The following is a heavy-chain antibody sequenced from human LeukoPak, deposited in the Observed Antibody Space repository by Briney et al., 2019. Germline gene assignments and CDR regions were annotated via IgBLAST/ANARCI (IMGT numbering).Heavy chain of an antibody. CDR1: GFTFSSYG. D-gene: IGHD2-15*01. CDR2: ISYDGSNK. J-gene: IGHJ4*02. V-gene: IGHV3-30*18. Sequence: GGSLRLSCAASGFTFSSYGMHWVRQAPGKGLEWVAVISYDGSNKYYADSVKGRFTISRDNSKNTLYLQMNSLRAEDTAMYYCAKDRGYCSGGSCYDAGYFDYWGQGTLVTVSS. CDR3: AKDRGYCSGGSCYDAGYFDY.